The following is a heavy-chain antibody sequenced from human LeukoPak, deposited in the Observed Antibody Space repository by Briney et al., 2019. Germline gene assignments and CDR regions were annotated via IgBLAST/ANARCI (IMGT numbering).Heavy chain of an antibody. Sequence: PGGSLRLSCAAFDLILSNYWMSWVRLVPGKGLEWVANIKQDGSKEFYVDSVKGRFTVSRDNAQNSLYLQMNSLRAEDSAIYYCAKLDIVVVPAAIPNYFDYWGQGTLVTVSS. V-gene: IGHV3-7*03. CDR1: DLILSNYW. CDR2: IKQDGSKE. CDR3: AKLDIVVVPAAIPNYFDY. J-gene: IGHJ4*02. D-gene: IGHD2-2*01.